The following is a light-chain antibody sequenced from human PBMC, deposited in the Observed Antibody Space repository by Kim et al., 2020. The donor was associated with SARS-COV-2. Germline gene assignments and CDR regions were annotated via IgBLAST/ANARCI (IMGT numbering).Light chain of an antibody. V-gene: IGKV3-20*01. Sequence: VTPGARATLSRSASQTVRGNHLAWYKKNPGQAPRLLIYGASSRAPGIPDRFSGSGSGTDFTLTIGSLEPEDFAVYFCQQYGHSRTFGQGTKVDIK. J-gene: IGKJ1*01. CDR2: GAS. CDR3: QQYGHSRT. CDR1: QTVRGNH.